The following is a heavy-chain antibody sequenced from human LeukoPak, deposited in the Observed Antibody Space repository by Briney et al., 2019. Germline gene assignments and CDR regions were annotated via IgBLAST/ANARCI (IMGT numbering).Heavy chain of an antibody. V-gene: IGHV3-23*01. Sequence: GGSLRLSCAASGFTFSSQLMSWVRQAPGKGLEWVSGIDNSGASTSYADSVKGRFTISRDNSKNTLDLEMHSLRAEDTAIYYCVRQRGSSWGQGTLVTVSS. J-gene: IGHJ5*02. D-gene: IGHD1-26*01. CDR1: GFTFSSQL. CDR3: VRQRGSS. CDR2: IDNSGAST.